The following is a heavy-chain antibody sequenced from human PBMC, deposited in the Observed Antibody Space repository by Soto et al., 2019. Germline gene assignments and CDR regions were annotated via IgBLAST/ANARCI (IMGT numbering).Heavy chain of an antibody. Sequence: QVQLQESGPGLVKPSQTLSLTCTVSGGSISSGGYYWSWIRQHPGKGLEWIGYIYYSGSTYYNPSCKSRVNISVDASKNQFSLKLSSVTTADTAVYYCARGVTMVRGVIHTPYFDYWGQGTLVTVSS. CDR2: IYYSGST. D-gene: IGHD3-10*01. CDR3: ARGVTMVRGVIHTPYFDY. J-gene: IGHJ4*02. V-gene: IGHV4-31*03. CDR1: GGSISSGGYY.